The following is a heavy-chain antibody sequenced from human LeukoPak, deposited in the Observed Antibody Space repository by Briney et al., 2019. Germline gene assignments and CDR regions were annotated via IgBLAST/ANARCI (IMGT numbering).Heavy chain of an antibody. V-gene: IGHV4-34*01. CDR1: GGSFSGYY. CDR3: ARGYFDL. CDR2: INHSGST. Sequence: SETLSLTCAVYGGSFSGYYWSWIRQPPGKGLEWIGEINHSGSTNYNPSLKSRVTISVDTSKNQFSLKLSSVTAADTAVYYCARGYFDLWGRGTLVTVSS. J-gene: IGHJ2*01.